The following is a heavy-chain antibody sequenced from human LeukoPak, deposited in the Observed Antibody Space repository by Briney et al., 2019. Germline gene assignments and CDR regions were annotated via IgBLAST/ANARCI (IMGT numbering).Heavy chain of an antibody. V-gene: IGHV4-39*07. J-gene: IGHJ5*02. CDR2: IYYSGST. CDR3: ARGGWSLGIFGVVSRKANWFDP. CDR1: GGSISSSSYY. Sequence: SETLSLTCTVSGGSISSSSYYWGWIRQPPGKGLEWIGSIYYSGSTYYNPSLKSRVTISVDTSKNQFSLKLSSVTAADTAVYYCARGGWSLGIFGVVSRKANWFDPWGQGTLVTVSS. D-gene: IGHD3-3*01.